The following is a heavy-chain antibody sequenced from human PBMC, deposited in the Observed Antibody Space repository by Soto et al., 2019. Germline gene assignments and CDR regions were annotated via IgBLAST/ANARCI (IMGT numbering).Heavy chain of an antibody. V-gene: IGHV2-5*02. D-gene: IGHD3-3*01. CDR3: AHRLGFWNDYYTDAFDI. J-gene: IGHJ3*02. Sequence: GLDLEWLALIFWDDDKRYSPALKSRLTITKDTSKNQVVLTMTNMDPVDTATYHCAHRLGFWNDYYTDAFDIWGQGTMVTVSS. CDR2: IFWDDDK.